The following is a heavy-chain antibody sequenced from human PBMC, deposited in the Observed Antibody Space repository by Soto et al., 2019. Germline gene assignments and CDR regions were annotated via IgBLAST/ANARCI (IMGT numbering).Heavy chain of an antibody. J-gene: IGHJ4*02. CDR3: AKDPRSSAGSLFDY. D-gene: IGHD1-26*01. Sequence: QVQLVESGGGVVQPGRSLRLSCAASGFTFSSYGMHWVRQAPGKGLEWVAVISYDGSNKYYADSVKDRFTISRDNSKNTLYLQMNSLRAEDTAVYYCAKDPRSSAGSLFDYWGQGTLVTVSS. V-gene: IGHV3-30*18. CDR1: GFTFSSYG. CDR2: ISYDGSNK.